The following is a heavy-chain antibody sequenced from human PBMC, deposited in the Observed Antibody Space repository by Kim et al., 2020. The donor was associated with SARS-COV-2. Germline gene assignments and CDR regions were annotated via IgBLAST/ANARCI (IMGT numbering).Heavy chain of an antibody. Sequence: GGSLRLSCAASGFTFSSYGMHWVRQAPGKELEWVAVIWYDGSNKYYADSVKGRFTISRDNSKNTLYLQMNSLRAEDTAVYYCARLLWFGEGDGMDVWGQGTTVTVSS. CDR2: IWYDGSNK. CDR1: GFTFSSYG. V-gene: IGHV3-33*01. J-gene: IGHJ6*02. D-gene: IGHD3-10*01. CDR3: ARLLWFGEGDGMDV.